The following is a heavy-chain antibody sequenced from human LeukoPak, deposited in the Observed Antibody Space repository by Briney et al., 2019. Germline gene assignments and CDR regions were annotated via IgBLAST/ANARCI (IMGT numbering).Heavy chain of an antibody. Sequence: ASVKVSGKASGYTFSSYYMNWVRQAPGQGLEWMGVINPSGGTTTYAQKFQGRVTMTRDTSTSTVYMELSSLRSEDTAVYYCAREGSISTVQIDYWGQGTLVTVSP. D-gene: IGHD2-21*01. CDR1: GYTFSSYY. J-gene: IGHJ4*02. CDR3: AREGSISTVQIDY. V-gene: IGHV1-46*01. CDR2: INPSGGTT.